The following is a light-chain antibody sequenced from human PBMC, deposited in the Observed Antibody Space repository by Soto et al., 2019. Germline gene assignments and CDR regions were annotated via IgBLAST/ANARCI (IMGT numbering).Light chain of an antibody. J-gene: IGLJ2*01. CDR1: SSDVGGYDF. Sequence: QSALTQPRSVSGSPGQSVTISCTGTSSDVGGYDFVSWYQQHPGKAPKLMIYEVNKRPSGVPDRFSGSKSGNTASLTVSGLQPEDEADYYCSSYAGSNNLLFGGGTKLTVL. CDR2: EVN. CDR3: SSYAGSNNLL. V-gene: IGLV2-8*01.